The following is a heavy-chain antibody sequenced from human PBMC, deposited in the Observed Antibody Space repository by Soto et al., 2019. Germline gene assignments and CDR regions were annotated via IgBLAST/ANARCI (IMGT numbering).Heavy chain of an antibody. V-gene: IGHV4-4*07. Sequence: QVQLQESGPGLVKPSETLSLTCTVSGGSISSYYWSWIRQPAGKGLEWIGRIYTSGSTNYNPSLKSRVTMSVDTSKNQFSLKLSSVTAADTAVYYCARDSDCSSTSCYYHWFDPWGQGTLVTVSS. CDR2: IYTSGST. CDR3: ARDSDCSSTSCYYHWFDP. CDR1: GGSISSYY. J-gene: IGHJ5*02. D-gene: IGHD2-2*01.